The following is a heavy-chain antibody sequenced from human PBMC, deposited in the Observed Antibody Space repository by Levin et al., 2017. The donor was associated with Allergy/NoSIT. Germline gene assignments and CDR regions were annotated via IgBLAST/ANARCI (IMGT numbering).Heavy chain of an antibody. CDR3: ARDVSGLWLLSGWFDA. J-gene: IGHJ5*02. Sequence: LPFSASFFPFLPSFLHWVRQVPRKGLVWVARINSDGGSAYYADFVKGRFTVSLANAKNTLYLQMNSLRGEDTALYYCARDVSGLWLLSGWFDAWGQGTLVTVSS. CDR2: INSDGGSA. D-gene: IGHD5-18*01. V-gene: IGHV3-74*01. CDR1: FFPFLPSF.